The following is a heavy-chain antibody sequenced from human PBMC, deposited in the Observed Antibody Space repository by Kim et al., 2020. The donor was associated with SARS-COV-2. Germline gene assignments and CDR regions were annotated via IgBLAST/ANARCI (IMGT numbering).Heavy chain of an antibody. CDR1: GFTFSSYS. V-gene: IGHV3-21*01. CDR3: ARALAHTYYYDSSGYYYA. D-gene: IGHD3-22*01. Sequence: GGSLRLSCAASGFTFSSYSMNWVRQAPGKGLEWVSSISSSSSYIYYADSVKGRFTISRDNAKNSLYLQMNSLRAEDTAVYYCARALAHTYYYDSSGYYYAWGQGTLVTVSS. CDR2: ISSSSSYI. J-gene: IGHJ5*02.